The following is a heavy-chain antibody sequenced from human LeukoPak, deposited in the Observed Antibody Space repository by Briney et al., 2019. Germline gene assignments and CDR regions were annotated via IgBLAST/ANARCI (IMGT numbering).Heavy chain of an antibody. D-gene: IGHD2-15*01. CDR2: ISAYNGNT. V-gene: IGHV1-18*01. Sequence: ASVKVSCKASGYTFTSYGISWVRQAPGQGLEWMGWISAYNGNTNYAQKFQGRVTMTRDTSISTAYMELSRLRSDDTAVYYCVPGYCSGGSCHRWFDPWGQGTLVTVSS. J-gene: IGHJ5*02. CDR1: GYTFTSYG. CDR3: VPGYCSGGSCHRWFDP.